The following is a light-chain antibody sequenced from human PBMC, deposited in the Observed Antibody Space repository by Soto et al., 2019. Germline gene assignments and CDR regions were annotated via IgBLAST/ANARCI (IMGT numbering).Light chain of an antibody. CDR1: QSVSSSY. J-gene: IGKJ2*01. Sequence: EIVLTQSPGTLSLSPGERATLSCRASQSVSSSYLAWYQQKPGQAPRLLIYGASSRATGIPARFSGSGSGTDFTLTISRLEPEDFEVYYCQQYGSSSYTFGQGTKLEIK. CDR3: QQYGSSSYT. V-gene: IGKV3-20*01. CDR2: GAS.